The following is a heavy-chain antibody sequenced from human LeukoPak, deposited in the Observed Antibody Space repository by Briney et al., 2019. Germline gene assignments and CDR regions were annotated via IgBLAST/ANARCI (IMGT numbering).Heavy chain of an antibody. CDR2: ISYDGSNK. J-gene: IGHJ4*02. CDR1: GFTFSSYA. D-gene: IGHD3-10*01. CDR3: ARDSLWFGESQVDY. Sequence: GGSLRLSCAASGFTFSSYAMHWVRQAPGKGLEWVAVISYDGSNKYYADSVKGRFTISRDNSKNTLYLQTNSLRAEDTAVYYCARDSLWFGESQVDYWGQGTLVTVSS. V-gene: IGHV3-30-3*01.